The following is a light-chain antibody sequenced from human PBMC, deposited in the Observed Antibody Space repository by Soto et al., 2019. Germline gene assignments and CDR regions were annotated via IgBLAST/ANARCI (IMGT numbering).Light chain of an antibody. CDR2: GAS. Sequence: EIVLTQSPGTLSLSPGERATLSCRASQSVSSSYLAWYQQKPGQAPRLLIYGASSRATGIPDRFSGSGSGTDFTLNISRLEPEDFAVYYCQQYGSSPSTFCQVTKLEIK. V-gene: IGKV3-20*01. CDR3: QQYGSSPST. CDR1: QSVSSSY. J-gene: IGKJ2*01.